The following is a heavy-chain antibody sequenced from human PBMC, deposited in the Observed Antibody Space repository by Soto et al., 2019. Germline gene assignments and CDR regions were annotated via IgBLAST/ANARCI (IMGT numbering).Heavy chain of an antibody. J-gene: IGHJ5*02. D-gene: IGHD2-21*02. V-gene: IGHV4-39*01. Sequence: QLQLQESGPGLVKPSETLSLTCTVSGGSISSSSYFCGWIRQPPGKGLEWIGSIYYNGSTYNDPSLKSRVTGSVDTSKNQFSLKLSSVTAADTAVYYCARHPSDFWFDPWGQGTLVTVSS. CDR2: IYYNGST. CDR3: ARHPSDFWFDP. CDR1: GGSISSSSYF.